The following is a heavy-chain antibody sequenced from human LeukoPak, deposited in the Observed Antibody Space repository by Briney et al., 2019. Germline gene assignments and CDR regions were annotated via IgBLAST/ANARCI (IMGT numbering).Heavy chain of an antibody. J-gene: IGHJ4*02. Sequence: GGSLRLSCATSGFTFSSYAMTWVRQAPGEGLEWVSSISSSCGTTWYADSVKGRFTISRDKSKNTLYLQMNSLRAEDTAVYYCAKVILDYWGQGTLVTVSS. CDR3: AKVILDY. CDR1: GFTFSSYA. CDR2: ISSSCGTT. V-gene: IGHV3-23*01.